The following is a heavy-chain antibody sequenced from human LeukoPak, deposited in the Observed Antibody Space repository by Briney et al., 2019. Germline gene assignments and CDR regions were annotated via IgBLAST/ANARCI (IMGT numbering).Heavy chain of an antibody. CDR1: GGSISSGSYY. V-gene: IGHV4-61*02. CDR3: ASTYYYGSGSFNHAFDI. Sequence: SETLSLTCTVSGGSISSGSYYWSWIRQPAGKGLEWIGRIYTSGSTNYNPSLKSRVTISVDTSKNQFSLKLSSVTAADTAVYYCASTYYYGSGSFNHAFDIWGQGTMVTVSS. CDR2: IYTSGST. J-gene: IGHJ3*02. D-gene: IGHD3-10*01.